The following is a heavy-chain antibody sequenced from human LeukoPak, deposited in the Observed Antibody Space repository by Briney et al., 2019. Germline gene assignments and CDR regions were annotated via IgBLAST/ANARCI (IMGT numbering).Heavy chain of an antibody. Sequence: ASVKVSCKASGYTFTGYYMHWVRQAPGQGLEWMGWINANSGGTNYAQKFQGRVTMTRDTSISTAYMELSRLRSDDTAVYYCARARDYYDSSGTPYFDYWGQVTLVTVSS. J-gene: IGHJ4*02. CDR2: INANSGGT. D-gene: IGHD3-22*01. CDR1: GYTFTGYY. CDR3: ARARDYYDSSGTPYFDY. V-gene: IGHV1-2*02.